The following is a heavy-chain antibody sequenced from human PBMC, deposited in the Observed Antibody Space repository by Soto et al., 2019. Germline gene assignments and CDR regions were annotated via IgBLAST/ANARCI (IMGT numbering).Heavy chain of an antibody. J-gene: IGHJ4*02. D-gene: IGHD2-2*01. Sequence: QVQLVQSGAEEKKPGASVKVSCKASGYTFTSYAMHWVRQAPGQRLEWMGWINAGNGNTKYSQKFQGRVTITRDTSASTAYMELGSLRSEDTAVYYCASHPYCSSTSCYVRPLGYWGQGTLVTVSS. V-gene: IGHV1-3*05. CDR3: ASHPYCSSTSCYVRPLGY. CDR2: INAGNGNT. CDR1: GYTFTSYA.